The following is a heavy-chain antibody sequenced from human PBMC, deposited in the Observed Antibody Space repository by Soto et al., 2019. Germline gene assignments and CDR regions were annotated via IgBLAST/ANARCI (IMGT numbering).Heavy chain of an antibody. CDR3: ARYSGYARYYYYMDV. CDR2: ISSSGSTI. V-gene: IGHV3-11*01. D-gene: IGHD5-12*01. J-gene: IGHJ6*03. CDR1: GFTFSDYY. Sequence: GGSLRLSCAASGFTFSDYYMSWIRQAPGKGLEWVSYISSSGSTIYYADSVKGRFTISRDNAKNSLYLQMNSLRAEDTAVYYCARYSGYARYYYYMDVWGKGTTVTVSS.